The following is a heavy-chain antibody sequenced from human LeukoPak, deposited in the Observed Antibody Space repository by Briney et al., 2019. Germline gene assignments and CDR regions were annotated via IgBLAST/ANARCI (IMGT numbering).Heavy chain of an antibody. CDR1: GFTFSSYS. Sequence: GGSLRLSCAASGFTFSSYSMNWVRQAPGKGLEWVSSISSSSSYIYYADSVKGRFTISRDNAKNSLYLQMNSLKTEDTAVYYCTTDTAVAGPVWGQGTTVTVSS. CDR2: ISSSSSYI. D-gene: IGHD6-19*01. V-gene: IGHV3-21*03. J-gene: IGHJ6*02. CDR3: TTDTAVAGPV.